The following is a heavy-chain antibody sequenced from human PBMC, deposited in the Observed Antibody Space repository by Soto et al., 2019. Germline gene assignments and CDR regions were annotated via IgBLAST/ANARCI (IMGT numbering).Heavy chain of an antibody. J-gene: IGHJ6*02. CDR1: GYTFTSYA. V-gene: IGHV1-3*01. Sequence: QVQLVQSGAEVKKPGASVKVPCKASGYTFTSYAMHWVRQAPGQRLEWMGWINAGNGNTKYSQKFQGRVTITRDTSASTAYMELSSLRSEETAVYYCASAYSNYALIDYYYYGMDVWGQGTTVTVSS. CDR2: INAGNGNT. CDR3: ASAYSNYALIDYYYYGMDV. D-gene: IGHD4-4*01.